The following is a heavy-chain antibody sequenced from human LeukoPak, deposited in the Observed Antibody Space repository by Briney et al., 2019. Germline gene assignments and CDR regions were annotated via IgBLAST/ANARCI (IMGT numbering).Heavy chain of an antibody. D-gene: IGHD4-23*01. V-gene: IGHV3-74*01. CDR3: AGEIIDYGVNSGGFDY. CDR2: IDGFGSSK. Sequence: GALRLSCAASGFTFSSYWMHWVRQAPGKGLVWVSRIDGFGSSKNYADSVRGRFTISRDNSKNTLYLQMGSLRPEDMAVYYCAGEIIDYGVNSGGFDYWGQGTLVTVSS. J-gene: IGHJ4*02. CDR1: GFTFSSYW.